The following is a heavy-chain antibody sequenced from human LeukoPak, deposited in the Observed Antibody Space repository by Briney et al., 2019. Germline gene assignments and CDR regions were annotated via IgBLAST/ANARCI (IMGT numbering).Heavy chain of an antibody. CDR1: GYTFSDYY. J-gene: IGHJ3*02. Sequence: GASVKVSCKASGYTFSDYYIHWVRQAPGQGLEWMGWINPKSGGTYLAQKFQGRVTMTRDTSISTAYMELSRLRSDDTAVYYCARGRDSGSPYDAFDIWGQGTMVTVSS. CDR3: ARGRDSGSPYDAFDI. V-gene: IGHV1-2*02. CDR2: INPKSGGT. D-gene: IGHD1-26*01.